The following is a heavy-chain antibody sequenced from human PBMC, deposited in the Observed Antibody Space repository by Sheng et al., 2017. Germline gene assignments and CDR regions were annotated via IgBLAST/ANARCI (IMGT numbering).Heavy chain of an antibody. D-gene: IGHD3-10*01. V-gene: IGHV3-48*03. J-gene: IGHJ3*02. CDR1: GFTFSSYE. CDR3: ARVLHSLGQDAFDI. CDR2: ISSSGSTI. Sequence: EVQLVESGGGLVQPGGSLRLSCAASGFTFSSYEMNWVRQAPGKGLEWVSYISSSGSTIYYADSVKGRFTISRDNAKNSLYLQMNSLRAEDTALYYCARVLHSLGQDAFDIWGQGTMVTVSS.